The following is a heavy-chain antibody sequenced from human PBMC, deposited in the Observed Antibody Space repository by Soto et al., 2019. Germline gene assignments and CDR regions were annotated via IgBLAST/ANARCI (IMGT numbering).Heavy chain of an antibody. CDR3: GGDRIGRPPHYYYYGMDV. Sequence: QVQLQESGPGLVKPSQTLSLTCTVSGGSISSGGYYWSWIRQHPGKGLEWIGYIYYSGSTYYNPSLNSRLTISVDTSKNKFSVKLRCVTAADTAAYYCGGDRIGRPPHYYYYGMDVWGQGTTVTVSS. CDR2: IYYSGST. D-gene: IGHD2-15*01. CDR1: GGSISSGGYY. J-gene: IGHJ6*02. V-gene: IGHV4-31*03.